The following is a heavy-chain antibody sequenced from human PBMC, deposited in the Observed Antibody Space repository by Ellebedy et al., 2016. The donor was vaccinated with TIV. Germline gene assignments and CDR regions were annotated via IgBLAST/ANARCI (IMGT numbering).Heavy chain of an antibody. V-gene: IGHV5-51*01. Sequence: GESLKISXKASGYFFNSHWIGWVRQMPGKGLEWMGNIYPNDFDTRYSPSFSGQVNISADKSIATAYLQWSSLKASDTAMYYCGRLRSTTYMDAFDIWGQGTMVTVSS. CDR1: GYFFNSHW. J-gene: IGHJ3*02. CDR3: GRLRSTTYMDAFDI. D-gene: IGHD2-2*01. CDR2: IYPNDFDT.